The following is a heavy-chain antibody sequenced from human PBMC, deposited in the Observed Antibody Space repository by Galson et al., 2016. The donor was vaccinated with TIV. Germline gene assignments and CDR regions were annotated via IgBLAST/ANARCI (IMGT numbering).Heavy chain of an antibody. CDR1: GGSMRDSC. Sequence: SETLSLTCTVSGGSMRDSCWSWIRQTPGKGLEWIGYVYYTGGTKYNPFLKSRVTISVDTSKNQFSLRLSSVTAADTAMYYCARDIGGYDFDYWGQGTLVAVSS. V-gene: IGHV4-59*01. D-gene: IGHD5-12*01. CDR2: VYYTGGT. CDR3: ARDIGGYDFDY. J-gene: IGHJ4*02.